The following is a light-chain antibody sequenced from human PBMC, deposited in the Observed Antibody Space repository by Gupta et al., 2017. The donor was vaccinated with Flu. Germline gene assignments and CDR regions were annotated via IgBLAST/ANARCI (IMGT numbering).Light chain of an antibody. J-gene: IGLJ3*02. Sequence: QPVLTHSSSASASLGSSVQLTCTLSSGHSSYAIAWHQQQPGKAPRYLMKVEGSGSYSKGSGVPDRFLGSSSGADRYLTISNLQSEDEGDYYCETWESNTQLFGGGTRVTVL. CDR3: ETWESNTQL. CDR1: SGHSSYA. CDR2: VEGSGSY. V-gene: IGLV4-60*03.